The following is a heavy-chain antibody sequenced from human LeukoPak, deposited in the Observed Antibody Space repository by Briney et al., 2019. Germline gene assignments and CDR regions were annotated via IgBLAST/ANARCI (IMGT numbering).Heavy chain of an antibody. J-gene: IGHJ4*02. CDR1: GFTLRTSS. CDR2: ITSSGNYI. V-gene: IGHV3-21*01. CDR3: ARDGDGYNLDY. D-gene: IGHD5-24*01. Sequence: GGSLRLSCAASGFTLRTSSMSWVRQAPGMGLEWVSSITSSGNYIYCADSVKGRFTISRDNAKNSLYLQMNSLRAEDTAVYYCARDGDGYNLDYWGQGILVTVSS.